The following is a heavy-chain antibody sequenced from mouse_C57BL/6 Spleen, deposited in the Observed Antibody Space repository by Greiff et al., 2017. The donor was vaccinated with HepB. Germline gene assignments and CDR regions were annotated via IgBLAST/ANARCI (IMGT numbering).Heavy chain of an antibody. CDR2: IYPGDGDT. CDR3: ARSLLRPAMDY. D-gene: IGHD1-2*01. Sequence: QVQLQQSGPELVKPGASVKISCKASGYAFSSSWMNWVKQRPGKGLEWIGRIYPGDGDTNYNGKFKGKATLTADKSSSTAYMQLSSLTSEDSAVYFCARSLLRPAMDYWGQGTSVTVSS. V-gene: IGHV1-82*01. J-gene: IGHJ4*01. CDR1: GYAFSSSW.